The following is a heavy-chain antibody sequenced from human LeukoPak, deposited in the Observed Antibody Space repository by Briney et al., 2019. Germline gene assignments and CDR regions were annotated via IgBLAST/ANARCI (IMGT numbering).Heavy chain of an antibody. V-gene: IGHV3-7*01. CDR1: GFTFSSYW. D-gene: IGHD6-19*01. CDR3: AGRVLAVAGGFDY. CDR2: IKQDGSEK. J-gene: IGHJ4*02. Sequence: GGSLRLSCAASGFTFSSYWMSWVRQAPGKGLEWVANIKQDGSEKYYVDSVKGRFTISRDNAKNSLSLQMNSLRAEDTAVYYCAGRVLAVAGGFDYWGQGTLVTVSS.